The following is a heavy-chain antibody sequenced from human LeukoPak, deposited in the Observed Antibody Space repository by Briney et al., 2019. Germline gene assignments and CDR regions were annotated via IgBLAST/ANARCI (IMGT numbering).Heavy chain of an antibody. CDR2: IYYSGST. D-gene: IGHD3-10*01. Sequence: SETLSLTCTVSGGSISSSSYYWGWIRQPPGKGLEWIGSIYYSGSTYYNPSLKSRVTISVDTSKNQFSLKLSSVTAADTAVYYCARHIGSGSYPDFDYWGQGTLVTVSS. CDR1: GGSISSSSYY. J-gene: IGHJ4*02. V-gene: IGHV4-39*01. CDR3: ARHIGSGSYPDFDY.